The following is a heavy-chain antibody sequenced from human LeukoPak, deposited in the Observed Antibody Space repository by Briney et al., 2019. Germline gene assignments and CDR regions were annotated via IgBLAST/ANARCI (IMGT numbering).Heavy chain of an antibody. V-gene: IGHV4-39*07. CDR1: GGSISSGSYY. CDR3: ARLRYGSSGAFDF. CDR2: INHSGST. J-gene: IGHJ3*01. D-gene: IGHD6-25*01. Sequence: SETLSLTCTVSGGSISSGSYYWSWIRQPPGKGLEWIGEINHSGSTNYNPSLKSRVTISVDTSKNQFSLKLSSVTAADTAVYYCARLRYGSSGAFDFWGQGTVVTVSS.